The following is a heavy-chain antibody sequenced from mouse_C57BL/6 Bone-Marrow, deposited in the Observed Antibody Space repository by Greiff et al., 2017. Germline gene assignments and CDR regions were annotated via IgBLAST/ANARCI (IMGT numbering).Heavy chain of an antibody. J-gene: IGHJ3*01. Sequence: EVKLMESGPELVKPGASVKISCKASGYSFTDYNMNWVKQSNGKSLEWIGVINPNYGTTSYNQKFKGKATLTVDQSSSTAYMQRNSLASEDSAVYDCARGGNYWFADWGQGTLVTVSA. CDR2: INPNYGTT. CDR3: ARGGNYWFAD. D-gene: IGHD2-1*01. V-gene: IGHV1-39*01. CDR1: GYSFTDYN.